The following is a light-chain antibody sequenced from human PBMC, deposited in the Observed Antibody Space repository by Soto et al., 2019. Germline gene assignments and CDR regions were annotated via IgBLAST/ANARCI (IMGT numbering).Light chain of an antibody. J-gene: IGLJ3*02. CDR2: EVT. CDR1: SSDVGTYNY. Sequence: QSALTQPPSASGSPGQSVTISCTGTSSDVGTYNYVSWYHHHPGKAPKLIIYEVTNRPSGVPDRYSGSKTGNTASLTVSGLQPEDEANYDFSSHAASGVVGGGTKLTVL. V-gene: IGLV2-8*01. CDR3: SSHAASGV.